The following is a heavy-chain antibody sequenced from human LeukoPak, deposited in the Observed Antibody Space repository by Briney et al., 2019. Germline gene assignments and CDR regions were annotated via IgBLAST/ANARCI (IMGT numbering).Heavy chain of an antibody. Sequence: GGSLRLSCAASGFAFNNYVMTWVRQAPGRGLEWVSSISGNGYTTYYTDSVKGRFTISRDNSKNTLYLQMSSLRAEDTAVYYCAREDRGLGGSYAMDVWGQGTTVTVSS. J-gene: IGHJ6*02. D-gene: IGHD3-16*01. CDR1: GFAFNNYV. CDR2: ISGNGYTT. V-gene: IGHV3-23*01. CDR3: AREDRGLGGSYAMDV.